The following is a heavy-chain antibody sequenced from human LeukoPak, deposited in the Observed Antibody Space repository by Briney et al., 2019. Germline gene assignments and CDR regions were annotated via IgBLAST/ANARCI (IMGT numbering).Heavy chain of an antibody. CDR1: GFTVSSNY. J-gene: IGHJ6*02. V-gene: IGHV3-23*01. Sequence: GGSLRLSCAASGFTVSSNYMSWVRQAPGKGLEWVSAISGSGGSTYYADSVKGRFTTSRDNTKNTLYLQMNSLRAEDTAVYYCARDSSFPYYYGSGNRWAYGMDVWGQGTTVTVSS. D-gene: IGHD3-10*01. CDR2: ISGSGGST. CDR3: ARDSSFPYYYGSGNRWAYGMDV.